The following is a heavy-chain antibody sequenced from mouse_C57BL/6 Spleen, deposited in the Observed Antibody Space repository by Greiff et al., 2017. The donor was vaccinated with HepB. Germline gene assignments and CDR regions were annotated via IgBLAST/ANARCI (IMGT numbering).Heavy chain of an antibody. V-gene: IGHV3-6*01. J-gene: IGHJ3*01. Sequence: EVKLMESGPGLVKPSQSLSLTCSVTGYSITSGYYWNWIRQFPGNKLEWMGYISYDGSNNYNPSLKNRISITHDTSKNQFFLKFNSVTTEDTATYYCASDYYGSSYDAYWGQGTLVTVSA. D-gene: IGHD1-1*01. CDR3: ASDYYGSSYDAY. CDR2: ISYDGSN. CDR1: GYSITSGYY.